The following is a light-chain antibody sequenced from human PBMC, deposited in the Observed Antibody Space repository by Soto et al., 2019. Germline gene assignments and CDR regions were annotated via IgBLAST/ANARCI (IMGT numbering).Light chain of an antibody. CDR2: GAS. V-gene: IGKV3-20*01. Sequence: TMSPVTLSLHKGDRVTISCRASQSVSSSCLAWYQQKPGQAPRLLIYGASSRATGIPDRFSGSGSGTDFTLTISILEPEDFAVYYCQQYGSSPLTFGEGTKVDIK. J-gene: IGKJ4*01. CDR3: QQYGSSPLT. CDR1: QSVSSSC.